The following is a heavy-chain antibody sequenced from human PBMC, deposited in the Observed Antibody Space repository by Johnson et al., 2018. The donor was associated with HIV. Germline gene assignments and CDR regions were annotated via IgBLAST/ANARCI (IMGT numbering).Heavy chain of an antibody. Sequence: QVQLVESGGGLVKPGGSLRLSCVASGFTFSDYYMSWIRQAPGKGLEWVSYISSSGSTIYYADSVNGRFTISRDNAKNSLYLQMHSLRAEDTAVYYCARSEVTAPSPPAGAFDIWGQGTMVTVSS. V-gene: IGHV3-11*04. CDR3: ARSEVTAPSPPAGAFDI. J-gene: IGHJ3*02. CDR2: ISSSGSTI. D-gene: IGHD4-23*01. CDR1: GFTFSDYY.